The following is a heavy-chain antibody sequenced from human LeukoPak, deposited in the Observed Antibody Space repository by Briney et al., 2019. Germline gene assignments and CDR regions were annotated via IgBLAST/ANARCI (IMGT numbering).Heavy chain of an antibody. D-gene: IGHD4-17*01. Sequence: PSETLSLTCAVSGGSISSFNWWSWVRQTPGKGLQWIGEIHPSGTTNYNPSLESRVTISVDESKTRLSLRLESVTAADTAVYYCARGTLTTVTDSWGPGTLVTVSS. CDR2: IHPSGTT. V-gene: IGHV4-4*02. CDR3: ARGTLTTVTDS. CDR1: GGSISSFNW. J-gene: IGHJ4*02.